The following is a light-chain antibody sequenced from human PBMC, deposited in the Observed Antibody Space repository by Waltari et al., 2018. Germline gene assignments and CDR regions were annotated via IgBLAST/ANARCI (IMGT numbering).Light chain of an antibody. J-gene: IGKJ1*01. Sequence: IRITQSPSSLSASTGDRVTITCRASQGISSYLAWYQQKPGKAPKLLIYAASTLQSGVPSRFSGSGSGTDFTLTISCLQSEDFATYYCQQYYSYPSFGQGTKVEIK. CDR3: QQYYSYPS. V-gene: IGKV1-8*01. CDR1: QGISSY. CDR2: AAS.